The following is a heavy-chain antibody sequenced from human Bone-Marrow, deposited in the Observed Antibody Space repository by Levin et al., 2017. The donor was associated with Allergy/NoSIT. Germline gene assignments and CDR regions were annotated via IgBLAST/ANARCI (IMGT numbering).Heavy chain of an antibody. V-gene: IGHV3-66*02. Sequence: PGESLKISCAASGLMVSDHYMTWVRQAPGKGLEWVALIYRGGATYYADVVKGRFTISRDNSKNTMGLQMKDLRPEDTAVYYCARTIYDVLTSQMDVWGKGTTVTVSS. D-gene: IGHD3-9*01. CDR1: GLMVSDHY. J-gene: IGHJ6*04. CDR3: ARTIYDVLTSQMDV. CDR2: IYRGGAT.